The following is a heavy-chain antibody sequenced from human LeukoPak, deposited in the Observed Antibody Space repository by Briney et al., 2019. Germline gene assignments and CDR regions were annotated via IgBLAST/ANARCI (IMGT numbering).Heavy chain of an antibody. V-gene: IGHV3-30*18. J-gene: IGHJ4*02. CDR3: AKAAVPAAVDY. Sequence: QPGGSLRLSCAASGFTFSSYGMHWVRQAPGKGLEWVAVISYDGSNKYYADSVKGRFTISRDNPKNTLYLQMNSLRAEDTAVYYCAKAAVPAAVDYWGQGTLVTVSS. D-gene: IGHD2-2*01. CDR2: ISYDGSNK. CDR1: GFTFSSYG.